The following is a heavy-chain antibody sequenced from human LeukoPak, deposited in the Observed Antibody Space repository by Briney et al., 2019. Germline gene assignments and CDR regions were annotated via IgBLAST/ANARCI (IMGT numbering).Heavy chain of an antibody. J-gene: IGHJ3*02. CDR3: ARDRWDTTMVWWPLHI. CDR2: TYYRSKWYN. CDR1: GDSVSSNSAA. V-gene: IGHV6-1*01. Sequence: SQTLSLTCAISGDSVSSNSAAWNWIRQSPSRGLEWLGRTYYRSKWYNDYAVSVKSRITINPDTSRNQFSLQLNSVTPEDTAVYYCARDRWDTTMVWWPLHIWGQGTVVTVSS. D-gene: IGHD5-18*01.